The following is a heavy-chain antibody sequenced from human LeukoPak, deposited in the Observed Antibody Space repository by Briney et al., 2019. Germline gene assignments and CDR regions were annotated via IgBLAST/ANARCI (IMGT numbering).Heavy chain of an antibody. CDR3: ARDGEMATNPYYFDY. V-gene: IGHV1-69*04. J-gene: IGHJ4*02. D-gene: IGHD5-24*01. CDR1: GGTFSSYA. Sequence: SVKVSCKASGGTFSSYAISWVRQAPGQGLEWMGRIIPILGIANYAQKFQGRVTITADKSTSTAYMELNSLRDEDTAVYYCARDGEMATNPYYFDYWGQGTLVTVSS. CDR2: IIPILGIA.